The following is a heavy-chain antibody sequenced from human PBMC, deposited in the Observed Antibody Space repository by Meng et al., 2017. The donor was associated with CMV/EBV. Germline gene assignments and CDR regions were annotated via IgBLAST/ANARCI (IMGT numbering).Heavy chain of an antibody. V-gene: IGHV3-30*04. D-gene: IGHD2-21*01. Sequence: LSLTCAASGFTFSSYAMHWVRPAPGKGLEWVAVISYDGSNKYYADSVKGRFTISRDNSKNTLYLQMNSLRAEDTAVYYCAREPTEHIVVVIAILTYGMDVWGQGTTVTVSS. CDR1: GFTFSSYA. CDR2: ISYDGSNK. CDR3: AREPTEHIVVVIAILTYGMDV. J-gene: IGHJ6*02.